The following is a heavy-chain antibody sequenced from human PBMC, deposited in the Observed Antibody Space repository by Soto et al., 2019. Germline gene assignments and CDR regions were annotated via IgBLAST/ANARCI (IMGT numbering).Heavy chain of an antibody. J-gene: IGHJ4*02. CDR2: ISYDGSNK. D-gene: IGHD6-19*01. Sequence: QVQLVESGGGVVQPGRSLRLSCAASGFTFSSYAMHWVRQAPGKGLEWVAVISYDGSNKYYADSVKGRFTISRDNSKNTLYLQMNSLRAEDTAVYYCARDPPYSRGWYFDYWGQGTLVTVSS. V-gene: IGHV3-30-3*01. CDR1: GFTFSSYA. CDR3: ARDPPYSRGWYFDY.